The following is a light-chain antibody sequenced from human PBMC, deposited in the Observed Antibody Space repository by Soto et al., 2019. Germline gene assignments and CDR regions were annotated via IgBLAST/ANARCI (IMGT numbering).Light chain of an antibody. V-gene: IGLV2-14*01. Sequence: QSALTQRAAVSGSPGQSITISCTGTSSDVGGYNYVSWYQQHPGKAPKLMIYDVSNRPSGVSNRFSGSKSGNTASLTISGLQAEDEADYYCSSYTSSSTPWVFGTGTKVTVL. CDR2: DVS. CDR3: SSYTSSSTPWV. CDR1: SSDVGGYNY. J-gene: IGLJ1*01.